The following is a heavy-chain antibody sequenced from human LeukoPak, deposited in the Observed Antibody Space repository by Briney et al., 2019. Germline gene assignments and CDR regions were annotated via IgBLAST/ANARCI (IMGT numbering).Heavy chain of an antibody. J-gene: IGHJ6*02. CDR3: AREYSSSLYGMDV. D-gene: IGHD6-13*01. V-gene: IGHV3-74*01. Sequence: GGSLRLSCAASGFTFGNSWVHWVRQAPGKGLVWVSLINADGSTTTYADSVKGRFTISRDNAKNSLYLQMNSLRAEDTAVYYYAREYSSSLYGMDVWGQGTTVTVSS. CDR2: INADGSTT. CDR1: GFTFGNSW.